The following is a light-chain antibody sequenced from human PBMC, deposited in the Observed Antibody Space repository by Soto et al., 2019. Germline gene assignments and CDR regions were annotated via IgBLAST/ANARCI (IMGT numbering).Light chain of an antibody. Sequence: QPVLTQPPSASGTPGQRVTISCSGSSSNIGSNTVNWYQQLPGTAPKLLIYSDNQRPSGVPARFSGSKSGTSASLAISGLQSEVEDSYYFAAWDDSLNGRVFGGVTQLTVL. CDR3: AAWDDSLNGRV. J-gene: IGLJ2*01. CDR1: SSNIGSNT. CDR2: SDN. V-gene: IGLV1-44*01.